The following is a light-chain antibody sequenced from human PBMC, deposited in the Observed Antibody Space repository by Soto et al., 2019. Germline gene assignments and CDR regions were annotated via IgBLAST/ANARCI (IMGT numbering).Light chain of an antibody. J-gene: IGKJ2*01. CDR2: DAS. V-gene: IGKV1-5*01. CDR1: QSINRW. Sequence: DIQLTQTPSTLSASVGDRVTITCRASQSINRWLAWYQQKPRKAPKLLIYDASSVESGVPLRFSGSGSGTEFTLTISSLQPDDFSTYFCQQYNIYTYTFGQGTKLEIK. CDR3: QQYNIYTYT.